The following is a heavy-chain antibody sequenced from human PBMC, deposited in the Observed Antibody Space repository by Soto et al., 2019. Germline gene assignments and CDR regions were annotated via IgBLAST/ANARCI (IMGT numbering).Heavy chain of an antibody. CDR3: ARAYFSTGFGYYFDY. CDR2: IYSGGST. CDR1: GFTVSSNY. V-gene: IGHV3-53*01. J-gene: IGHJ4*02. Sequence: SLRLSCAASGFTVSSNYMSWVRQAPGKGLEWVSVIYSGGSTYYADSVKGRFTISRDNSKNTLYLQMNSLRAEDTAVYYCARAYFSTGFGYYFDYWGQGTLVTVSS. D-gene: IGHD3-10*01.